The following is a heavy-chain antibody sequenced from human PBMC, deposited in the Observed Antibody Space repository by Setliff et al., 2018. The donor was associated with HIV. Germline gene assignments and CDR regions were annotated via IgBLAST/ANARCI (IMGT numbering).Heavy chain of an antibody. D-gene: IGHD1-26*01. J-gene: IGHJ4*02. CDR2: ISSSGGTI. CDR1: GFTFSSYS. Sequence: GGSLRLSCAASGFTFSSYSMNWVRQAPGKGLEWVSSISSSGGTIYYADSVKGRFTVSRDNAKNSLYLQMNSLRAEDTAVYYCAKDRSGSYSFARDWGQGTLVTVSS. V-gene: IGHV3-48*04. CDR3: AKDRSGSYSFARD.